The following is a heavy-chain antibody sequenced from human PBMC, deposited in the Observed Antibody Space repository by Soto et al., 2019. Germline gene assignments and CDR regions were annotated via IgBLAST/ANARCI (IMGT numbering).Heavy chain of an antibody. Sequence: QVQLVQSGAEVKKPGSSVKVSCKASGGTFSSYAISWVRQAPGQGLEWMGGIIPIFGTANYAQKFQGRVTITADESTSTAYMELSSLRSEDTAVYYCASALYVLLYFEAQRHYYYGMDVWGQGTTVTVSS. CDR3: ASALYVLLYFEAQRHYYYGMDV. J-gene: IGHJ6*02. D-gene: IGHD3-9*01. V-gene: IGHV1-69*01. CDR1: GGTFSSYA. CDR2: IIPIFGTA.